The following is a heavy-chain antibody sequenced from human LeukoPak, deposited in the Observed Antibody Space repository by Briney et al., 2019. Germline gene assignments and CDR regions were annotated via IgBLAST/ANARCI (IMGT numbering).Heavy chain of an antibody. CDR2: IIPIFGTA. Sequence: SVKVSRKASGGTFSSYAISWVRQAPGQGLEWMGRIIPIFGTANYAQKFQGRVTITTDESTSTAYMELSSLRSEDTAVYYCARDVRGCSGGSCYYYYYMDVWGKGTTVTVSS. J-gene: IGHJ6*03. D-gene: IGHD2-15*01. V-gene: IGHV1-69*05. CDR1: GGTFSSYA. CDR3: ARDVRGCSGGSCYYYYYMDV.